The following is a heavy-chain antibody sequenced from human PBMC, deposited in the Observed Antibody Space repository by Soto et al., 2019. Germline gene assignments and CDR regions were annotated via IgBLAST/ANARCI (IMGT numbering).Heavy chain of an antibody. J-gene: IGHJ5*02. CDR1: GYTFTNCG. CDR3: VRGVGSGSYYNQYNWFDP. Sequence: QVQLAQSGAEVKKPGASVKVSCKASGYTFTNCGISWVRQARGQGLEWMGWISAYNGNTKYAQKFQGRVTMTTDTSTSTAYMELRSLRSDDTAVYYCVRGVGSGSYYNQYNWFDPWGQGTLVTVSS. D-gene: IGHD3-10*01. V-gene: IGHV1-18*01. CDR2: ISAYNGNT.